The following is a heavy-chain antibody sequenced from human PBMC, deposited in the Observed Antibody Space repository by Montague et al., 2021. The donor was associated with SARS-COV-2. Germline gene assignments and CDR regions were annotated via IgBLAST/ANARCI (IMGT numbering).Heavy chain of an antibody. V-gene: IGHV6-1*01. J-gene: IGHJ6*02. CDR3: TSGREGNYNVMDV. CDR1: GDSVSSNSAT. Sequence: CAISGDSVSSNSATWTRVRHSPSKCIEWRGWTYYRSKWYNDYAVSVRGRVTINPDTSKNQFSLQLNSVTPEDTAIYYCTSGREGNYNVMDVWGQGTTVTVSS. CDR2: TYYRSKWYN. D-gene: IGHD1-1*01.